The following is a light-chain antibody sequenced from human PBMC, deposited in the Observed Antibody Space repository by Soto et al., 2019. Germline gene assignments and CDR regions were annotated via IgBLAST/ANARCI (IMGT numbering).Light chain of an antibody. Sequence: EIVMTQSPDSLDVSLGERATINCKSCQSVLYSSNNRNYLAWYQQKPGQPPKLLIYWASTRESGVPDRFSGSGSGTDFTLTISSLQAEDVAVYYCQQYYSTPQTFGQGTKVEIK. CDR2: WAS. CDR1: QSVLYSSNNRNY. CDR3: QQYYSTPQT. V-gene: IGKV4-1*01. J-gene: IGKJ1*01.